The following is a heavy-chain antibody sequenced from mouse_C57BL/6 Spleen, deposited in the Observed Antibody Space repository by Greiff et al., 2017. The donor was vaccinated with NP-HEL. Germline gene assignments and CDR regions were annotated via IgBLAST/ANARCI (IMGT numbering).Heavy chain of an antibody. D-gene: IGHD1-1*01. CDR1: GFTFSDYG. CDR2: ISSGSSTI. CDR3: ALYYGSSYWYFDV. Sequence: EVQLVESGGGLVKPGGSLKLSCAASGFTFSDYGMHWVRQAPEKGLEWVAYISSGSSTIYSADTVKGRFPISRDNAKNTLCLQMTSLRSEDTAMYYCALYYGSSYWYFDVWGTGTTVTVSS. J-gene: IGHJ1*03. V-gene: IGHV5-17*01.